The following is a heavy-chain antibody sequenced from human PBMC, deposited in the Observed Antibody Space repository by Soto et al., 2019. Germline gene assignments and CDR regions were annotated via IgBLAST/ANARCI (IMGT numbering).Heavy chain of an antibody. V-gene: IGHV4-31*03. CDR3: ARKQQLVRGWFDP. D-gene: IGHD6-13*01. J-gene: IGHJ5*02. CDR2: IYYSGST. Sequence: SETLSLTCTVSGGSLSRGGYHWSWIRQQPGKGLEWIGYIYYSGSTYYNPPLKSRVTISVDTSKNQFSLKLSSVTAADTAVYYCARKQQLVRGWFDPWGQGTLVTVSS. CDR1: GGSLSRGGYH.